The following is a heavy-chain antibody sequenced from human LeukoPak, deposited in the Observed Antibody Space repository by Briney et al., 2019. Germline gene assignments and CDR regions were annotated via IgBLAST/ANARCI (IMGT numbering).Heavy chain of an antibody. CDR3: AKGSDYGGNSDYFDY. V-gene: IGHV3-21*04. Sequence: GGSLRLSCAASGFTFSSYSMNWVRQAPGKGLEWVSSISSSSSYIYYADSVKGRFTLSRDNSKNTLFLQMNSLRAEDTAVYYCAKGSDYGGNSDYFDYWGQGTLVTVSS. J-gene: IGHJ4*02. CDR2: ISSSSSYI. CDR1: GFTFSSYS. D-gene: IGHD4-23*01.